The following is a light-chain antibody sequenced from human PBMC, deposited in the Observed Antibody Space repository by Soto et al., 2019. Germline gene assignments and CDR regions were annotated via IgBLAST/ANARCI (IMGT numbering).Light chain of an antibody. CDR2: KAS. CDR3: QQYNDYSPRT. Sequence: DIQMTQSPSTLSASVGDRVTITCRASQSISSWLAWYQQKPGKAPKLLIYKASNLESGVPSRFSGSQSGTEFTLTISSLQPDDFATYFCQQYNDYSPRTFGQGTKVEIK. CDR1: QSISSW. J-gene: IGKJ1*01. V-gene: IGKV1-5*03.